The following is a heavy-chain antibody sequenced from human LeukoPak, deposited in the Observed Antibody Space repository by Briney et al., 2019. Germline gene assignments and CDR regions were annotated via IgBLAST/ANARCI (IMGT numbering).Heavy chain of an antibody. CDR1: GGSFSGYY. CDR2: INHSGST. CDR3: ARSYYYDSSGYYRGAFDI. V-gene: IGHV4-34*01. J-gene: IGHJ3*02. D-gene: IGHD3-22*01. Sequence: YPSETLSLTCAVYGGSFSGYYWSWIRQPPGKGLEWIGEINHSGSTNYNPSLKSRATISVDTSKNQFSLKLSSVTAADTAVYYCARSYYYDSSGYYRGAFDIWGQGTMVTVSS.